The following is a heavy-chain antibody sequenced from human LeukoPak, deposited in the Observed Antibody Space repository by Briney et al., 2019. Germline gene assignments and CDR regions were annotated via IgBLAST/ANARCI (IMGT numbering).Heavy chain of an antibody. J-gene: IGHJ3*02. Sequence: GGSLRLSCVASGFTFHSNWMSWVRQAPGKGLEWVANIKQDGSEQVYVDSVKGRFIVSRDNAKNSLYLQMNALRAEDTSVYYCARDPYGDDPSYGAFDIWGQGTVVTVSS. CDR1: GFTFHSNW. D-gene: IGHD4-17*01. CDR2: IKQDGSEQ. V-gene: IGHV3-7*01. CDR3: ARDPYGDDPSYGAFDI.